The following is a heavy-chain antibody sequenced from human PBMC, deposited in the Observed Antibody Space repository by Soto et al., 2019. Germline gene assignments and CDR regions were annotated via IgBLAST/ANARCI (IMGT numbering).Heavy chain of an antibody. J-gene: IGHJ3*02. D-gene: IGHD3-10*01. V-gene: IGHV4-31*03. Sequence: QVQLQESGPGLVKPSQTLSLTCTVSGGSISSGGYYWSWIRQHPGKGLEWIGYIYYSGSTYYNPSLKSRVTISVDTSKNQFSLKLSSVTAAATAVYYCARDRRYYGSGSYAFDIWGQGTMVTVSS. CDR3: ARDRRYYGSGSYAFDI. CDR2: IYYSGST. CDR1: GGSISSGGYY.